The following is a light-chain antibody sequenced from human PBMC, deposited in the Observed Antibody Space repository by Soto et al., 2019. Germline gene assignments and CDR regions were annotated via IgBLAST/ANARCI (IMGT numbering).Light chain of an antibody. CDR3: QQRSNWPLT. Sequence: EIVLTQSPATLSLSPGERATLSCRASQSINSHLVWYQQKPGQAPRLLMYDTSIRATDIPARFSGSGSGTDFTLAISSLEHEDFAVYYCQQRSNWPLTFGGGTKVEIK. CDR2: DTS. J-gene: IGKJ4*01. CDR1: QSINSH. V-gene: IGKV3-11*01.